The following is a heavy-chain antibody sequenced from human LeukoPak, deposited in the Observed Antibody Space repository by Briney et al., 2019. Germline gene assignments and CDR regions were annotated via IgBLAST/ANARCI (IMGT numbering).Heavy chain of an antibody. J-gene: IGHJ4*02. V-gene: IGHV3-74*01. CDR3: ARGFCSGGSCYPFYFDY. CDR1: GFSFSTYW. Sequence: PGGSLRLSCAASGFSFSTYWLHWVRQAPGKGLVWVSRINSDGSSTSYADSVKGRFTISRDNSKNTLYLQMNSLRVEDTAVYYCARGFCSGGSCYPFYFDYWGQGTLVTVSS. CDR2: INSDGSST. D-gene: IGHD2-15*01.